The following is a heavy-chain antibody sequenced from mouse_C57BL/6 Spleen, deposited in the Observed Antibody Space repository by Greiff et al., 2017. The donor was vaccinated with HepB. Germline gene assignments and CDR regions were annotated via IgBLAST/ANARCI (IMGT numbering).Heavy chain of an antibody. J-gene: IGHJ3*01. D-gene: IGHD1-1*01. CDR1: GYSITSGYY. Sequence: ESGPGLVKPSQSLSLTCSVTGYSITSGYYWNWIRQFPGNKLEWMGYISYDGSNNYNPSLKNRISITRDTSKNQFFLKLNSVTTEDTATYYCARDGDYGSSPWFAYWGQGTLVTVSA. CDR3: ARDGDYGSSPWFAY. CDR2: ISYDGSN. V-gene: IGHV3-6*01.